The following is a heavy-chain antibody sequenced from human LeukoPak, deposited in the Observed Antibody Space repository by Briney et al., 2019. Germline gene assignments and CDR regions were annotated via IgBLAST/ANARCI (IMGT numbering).Heavy chain of an antibody. J-gene: IGHJ4*02. V-gene: IGHV3-23*01. Sequence: GGSLRLSCAVSGVRFSNYAMSWVRQAPGKGLEWVSAITSGGDGTLYADSVMGRFTISRDNSRNTLSLQMNSLRGDDTAVYYCAKHDYKGGGDWTDVFGYWGQGTLVTVSS. CDR3: AKHDYKGGGDWTDVFGY. D-gene: IGHD2-21*02. CDR2: ITSGGDGT. CDR1: GVRFSNYA.